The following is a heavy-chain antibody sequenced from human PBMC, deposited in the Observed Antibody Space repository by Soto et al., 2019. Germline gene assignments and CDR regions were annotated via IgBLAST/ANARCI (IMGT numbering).Heavy chain of an antibody. CDR3: ARDRGGYDRLYAPHGMDV. J-gene: IGHJ6*02. CDR2: ISSSSGST. CDR1: GFTFIDYY. Sequence: LSLSCAASGFTFIDYYMSWIRQAPVKGLEYISYISSSSGSTNYADSVKGRFTISRDNAKNSLYLQMSSLRAEDTAVYYCARDRGGYDRLYAPHGMDVWGQGTTVTVSS. D-gene: IGHD5-12*01. V-gene: IGHV3-11*06.